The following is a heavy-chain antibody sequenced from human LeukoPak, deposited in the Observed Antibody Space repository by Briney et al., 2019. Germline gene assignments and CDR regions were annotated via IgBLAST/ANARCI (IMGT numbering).Heavy chain of an antibody. CDR2: ISSSSSYI. Sequence: GGSLRLSCAASGFTFSSYSMNWVRQAPGKGLEWVSSISSSSSYIYYADSVKGRSTISRDNAKNSLYLQMNSLRAEDTAVYYCARDQGVVGYYGSGNDYYYGMDVWGQGTTVTVSS. CDR3: ARDQGVVGYYGSGNDYYYGMDV. J-gene: IGHJ6*02. V-gene: IGHV3-21*01. CDR1: GFTFSSYS. D-gene: IGHD3-10*01.